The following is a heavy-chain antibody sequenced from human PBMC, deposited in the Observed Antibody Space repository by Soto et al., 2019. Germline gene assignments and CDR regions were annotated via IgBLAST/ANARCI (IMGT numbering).Heavy chain of an antibody. J-gene: IGHJ4*02. Sequence: PETLSLTCTVSGGSISSYYWSWIRQPAGKGLEWIGRIYTSGSTNYNPSLKSRVTMSVDTSKNQCSLKLSSVTAADTAVYYCARDREYCSGGSCYSAGDDWGQGTLGTVS. CDR1: GGSISSYY. D-gene: IGHD2-15*01. V-gene: IGHV4-4*07. CDR3: ARDREYCSGGSCYSAGDD. CDR2: IYTSGST.